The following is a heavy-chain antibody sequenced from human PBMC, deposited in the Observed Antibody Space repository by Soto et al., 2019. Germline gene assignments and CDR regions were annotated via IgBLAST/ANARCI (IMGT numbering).Heavy chain of an antibody. CDR3: ARDQRAFRHRSSPPDGMDV. CDR2: IYYSGST. J-gene: IGHJ6*02. V-gene: IGHV4-31*03. Sequence: QVQLQESGPGLVKPSQTLSLTCTVSGGSISSGGYYWSWIRQHPGKGLEWIGYIYYSGSTYYNPSLKSRVTISVDTSKNQFSLKLSSVTAADTAVYYCARDQRAFRHRSSPPDGMDVWGQGTTVTVSS. CDR1: GGSISSGGYY. D-gene: IGHD6-13*01.